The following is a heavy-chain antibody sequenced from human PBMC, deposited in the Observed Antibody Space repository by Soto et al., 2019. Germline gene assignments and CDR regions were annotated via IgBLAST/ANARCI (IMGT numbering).Heavy chain of an antibody. CDR3: AKDSYYYSRSGYYVFDS. CDR2: IYSGGST. V-gene: IGHV3-66*01. Sequence: PGGSLRLSCAASGFTVSSNYISWVRQAPGKGLEWVSVIYSGGSTYYADSVKGRFTISRDNSKNTLYLQMNSLRAEDTAVYYCAKDSYYYSRSGYYVFDSWGQGTLVTVSS. J-gene: IGHJ4*02. CDR1: GFTVSSNY. D-gene: IGHD3-22*01.